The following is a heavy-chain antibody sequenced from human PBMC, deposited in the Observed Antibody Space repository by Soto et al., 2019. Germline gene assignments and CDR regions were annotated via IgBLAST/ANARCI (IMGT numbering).Heavy chain of an antibody. CDR3: ARGGDGYNFAAVS. V-gene: IGHV1-69*01. J-gene: IGHJ5*02. CDR1: GGGNLRDYR. CDR2: IIPKLGSA. Sequence: QVQLVQSGAEVKEPGSSVKVSCKASGGGNLRDYRTTWVRRAPGQGLEWMGGIIPKLGSANYAQNFQGRVTVTADESTNSVYMELGSLGSDDPPVYNGARGGDGYNFAAVSWARGPPAPVSP. D-gene: IGHD2-21*01.